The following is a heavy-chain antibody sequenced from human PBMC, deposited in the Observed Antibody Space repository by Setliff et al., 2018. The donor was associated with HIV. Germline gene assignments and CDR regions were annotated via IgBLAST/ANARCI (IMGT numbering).Heavy chain of an antibody. Sequence: SETLSLTCTVSGGSLSTDSYYWSWIRQPAGKGLEWIGHVYTSGSTDYNPSLKSRATISVETSKRRFSLNLTSVTAADTAMYFCAIQRGDVDWYLSVVHWGQGKLVTVSS. CDR2: VYTSGST. D-gene: IGHD3-9*01. CDR1: GGSLSTDSYY. J-gene: IGHJ5*02. CDR3: AIQRGDVDWYLSVVH. V-gene: IGHV4-61*09.